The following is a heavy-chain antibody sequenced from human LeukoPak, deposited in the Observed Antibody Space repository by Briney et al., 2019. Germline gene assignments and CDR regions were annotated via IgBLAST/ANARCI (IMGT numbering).Heavy chain of an antibody. Sequence: PGGSLRLSCAASGFTFSSYAMHWVRQAPGKGLEWVAVISYDGSNKYYADSVKGRFTIARDNSKNTLYLQMNSRRAEDTAVYYCARDGSEKYSGSYYGGFDYWGQGTLVTVSS. D-gene: IGHD1-26*01. V-gene: IGHV3-30-3*01. CDR1: GFTFSSYA. CDR2: ISYDGSNK. CDR3: ARDGSEKYSGSYYGGFDY. J-gene: IGHJ4*02.